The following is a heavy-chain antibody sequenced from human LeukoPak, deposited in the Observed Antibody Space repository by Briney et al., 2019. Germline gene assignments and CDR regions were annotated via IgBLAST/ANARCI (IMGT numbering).Heavy chain of an antibody. CDR1: GYTFTSYG. J-gene: IGHJ3*02. Sequence: ASVKVSCKASGYTFTSYGISWVRQAPGQGLEWMGWINPNSGGTNYAQKFQGRVTMTRDTSISTAYMELSRLRSDDTAVYYCARDRGHFGRGAAFDIWGQGTMVTVSS. V-gene: IGHV1-2*02. CDR3: ARDRGHFGRGAAFDI. CDR2: INPNSGGT. D-gene: IGHD3-3*02.